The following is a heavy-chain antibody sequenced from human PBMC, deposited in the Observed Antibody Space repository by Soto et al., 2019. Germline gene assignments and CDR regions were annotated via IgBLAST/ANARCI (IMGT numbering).Heavy chain of an antibody. D-gene: IGHD5-18*01. Sequence: GGSLRLSCAASGFTFSSYAMHWVRQAPGKGLEWVAVISYDGSNKYYADSVKGRFTISRDNSKNTLYLQMNSLRAEDTAVYYCARNRYSYGHRIPDYWGQGTLVTVSS. V-gene: IGHV3-30-3*01. CDR2: ISYDGSNK. CDR3: ARNRYSYGHRIPDY. CDR1: GFTFSSYA. J-gene: IGHJ4*02.